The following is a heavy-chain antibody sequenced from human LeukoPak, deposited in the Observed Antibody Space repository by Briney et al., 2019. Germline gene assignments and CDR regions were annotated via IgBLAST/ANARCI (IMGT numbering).Heavy chain of an antibody. Sequence: GESLRLSCAASGFTFSSYWMTWVRQAPGKGLEWVANIKQDGSEKYYVDSVKGRFTISRDNAKNSLYLQMNSLRAEDTAVYYCARVQWELRGVGSYFDYWGQGTLVTVSS. CDR1: GFTFSSYW. V-gene: IGHV3-7*01. J-gene: IGHJ4*03. CDR3: ARVQWELRGVGSYFDY. CDR2: IKQDGSEK. D-gene: IGHD1-26*01.